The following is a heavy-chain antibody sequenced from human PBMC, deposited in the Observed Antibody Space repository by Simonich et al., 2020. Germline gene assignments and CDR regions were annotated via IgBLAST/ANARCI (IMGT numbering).Heavy chain of an antibody. V-gene: IGHV3-9*01. Sequence: EVQLVESGGGLVQPGRSLRLSCAASGLTFDDYAMHWVRQAPGKDLELVSGIRWNSGSIGYADSVKGRFTISRDNAKNSLYLQMNSLRAEDTALYYCAKDGGYCTNGVCYYFDYWGQGTLVTVSS. CDR2: IRWNSGSI. CDR3: AKDGGYCTNGVCYYFDY. J-gene: IGHJ4*02. D-gene: IGHD2-8*01. CDR1: GLTFDDYA.